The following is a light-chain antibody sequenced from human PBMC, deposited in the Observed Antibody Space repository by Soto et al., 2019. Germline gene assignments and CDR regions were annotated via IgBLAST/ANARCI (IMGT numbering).Light chain of an antibody. CDR3: QQYGSSPLT. CDR1: QSVSSSY. CDR2: LAC. J-gene: IGKJ4*01. Sequence: IVFTNSQATLSLSQGERSTLSCRASQSVSSSYLAWYQQKPGQAPKVLIYLACSRATGIPDRFSGSGSGTDFTLTISRLEPEDFAVYYCQQYGSSPLTFGGWTKVDIK. V-gene: IGKV3-20*01.